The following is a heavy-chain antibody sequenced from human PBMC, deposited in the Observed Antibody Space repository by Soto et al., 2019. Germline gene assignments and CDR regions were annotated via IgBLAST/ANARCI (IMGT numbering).Heavy chain of an antibody. Sequence: PGESLKISCKGSGYSFTSYWIGWVRQMPGKGLEWMGIIYPGDSDTRYSPSFQGQVTISADKSISTAYLQWSSLKASDTAMYYCARSQSPFYYGMAVWGQGTTVTVSS. CDR3: ARSQSPFYYGMAV. J-gene: IGHJ6*02. CDR1: GYSFTSYW. CDR2: IYPGDSDT. V-gene: IGHV5-51*01.